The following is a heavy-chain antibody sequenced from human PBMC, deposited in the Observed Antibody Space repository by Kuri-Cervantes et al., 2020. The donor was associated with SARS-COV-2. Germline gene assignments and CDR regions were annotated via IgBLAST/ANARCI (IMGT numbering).Heavy chain of an antibody. D-gene: IGHD6-25*01. V-gene: IGHV4-39*01. CDR1: GGSISSSSYY. CDR3: ARQEAAATVLYYYYMDV. CDR2: IYYSGST. J-gene: IGHJ6*03. Sequence: SETLSLTCTVSGGSISSSSYYWGWIRQPPGKGLEWIGSIYYSGSTYYNPSLKSRVTISVDTSKNQFSLKLSSVTAADTAVYYCARQEAAATVLYYYYMDVWGKGTTVTVSS.